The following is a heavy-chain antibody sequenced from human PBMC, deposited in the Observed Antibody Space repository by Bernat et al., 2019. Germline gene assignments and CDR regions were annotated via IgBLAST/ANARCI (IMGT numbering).Heavy chain of an antibody. CDR3: ARDSYYGSGSDYYGMDV. CDR1: GYTFTSYG. V-gene: IGHV1-18*01. Sequence: QVQLVQSGAEVKKPGASVKVSCKASGYTFTSYGINWVRQAPGQGLEWMGWISGYNGNTKYAQKVQGRVTMTTDTSTSTAYMELRSLRSDATAVYYCARDSYYGSGSDYYGMDVWGQGTTVTVSS. CDR2: ISGYNGNT. D-gene: IGHD3-10*01. J-gene: IGHJ6*02.